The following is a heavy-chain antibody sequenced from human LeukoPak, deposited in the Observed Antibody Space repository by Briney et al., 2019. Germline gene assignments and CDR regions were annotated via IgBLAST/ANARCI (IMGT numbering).Heavy chain of an antibody. CDR3: ASPRESSGYYAFEI. CDR2: ISSSGSYI. D-gene: IGHD3-22*01. J-gene: IGHJ3*02. CDR1: GFTFSSYS. Sequence: PGGSLRLSCAASGFTFSSYSMNWVRQAPGKGLEWVSSISSSGSYIFHADSVKGRFTISRDNAKNSLYLQMNSLRADDTAVYYCASPRESSGYYAFEIWGQGTMVTVSS. V-gene: IGHV3-21*04.